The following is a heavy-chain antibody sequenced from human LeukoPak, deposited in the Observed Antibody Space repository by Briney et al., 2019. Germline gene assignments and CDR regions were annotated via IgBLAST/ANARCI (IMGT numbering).Heavy chain of an antibody. CDR1: GFTFNTYT. Sequence: GGSLRLSCAASGFTFNTYTMNWVRQAPGKGLEWVSYISGSSGIIDYADSVRGRFTISRDNAKNSLYLQMNSLRAEDTAVYYCAKGISIYSYFDNWGQGTLVTVSS. J-gene: IGHJ4*02. CDR2: ISGSSGII. V-gene: IGHV3-48*01. CDR3: AKGISIYSYFDN. D-gene: IGHD3-16*02.